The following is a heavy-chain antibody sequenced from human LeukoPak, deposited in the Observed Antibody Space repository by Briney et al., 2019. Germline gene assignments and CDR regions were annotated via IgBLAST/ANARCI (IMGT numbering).Heavy chain of an antibody. V-gene: IGHV4-30-4*01. D-gene: IGHD3-10*01. CDR2: IYYSGGT. CDR1: GGSISSGDYY. J-gene: IGHJ3*02. CDR3: ARESSIYGSGTDAFDI. Sequence: SETLSLTCTVSGGSISSGDYYWSWIRQPPGKGLEWIGYIYYSGGTYYKPSLKSRVTISVDTSKNQFSLKLSSVTAADTAVYYCARESSIYGSGTDAFDIWGQGTMVTVSS.